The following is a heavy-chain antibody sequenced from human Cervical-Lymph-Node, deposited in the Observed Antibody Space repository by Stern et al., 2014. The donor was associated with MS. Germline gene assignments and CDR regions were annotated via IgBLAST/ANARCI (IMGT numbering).Heavy chain of an antibody. CDR2: IIPIFGTA. D-gene: IGHD6-6*01. CDR3: ARAAYSTSSYNY. J-gene: IGHJ4*02. Sequence: QVQLVESGAEVKKPGSSVKVSCKASGGTFNTNVISWVRQAPGQGLEWMGGIIPIFGTALSAQKFQGRVPITANESTRAVSMAPSTLSSGAPAVYYCARAAYSTSSYNYWGQGTLVIVSS. CDR1: GGTFNTNV. V-gene: IGHV1-69*01.